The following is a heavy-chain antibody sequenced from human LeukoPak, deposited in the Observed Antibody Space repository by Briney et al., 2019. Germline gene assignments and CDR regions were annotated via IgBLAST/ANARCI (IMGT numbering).Heavy chain of an antibody. CDR3: ARGSTVVRGVSPAGDY. CDR2: ISRSSSYI. J-gene: IGHJ4*02. Sequence: GGSLRLSCTASGFTFSSYTMNWVRQAPGKGLEWVSSISRSSSYIYYADSMKGRFTISRDNAKNSLDLQMHSLRAEDTAVYYCARGSTVVRGVSPAGDYWGQGTLVTVSS. V-gene: IGHV3-21*01. CDR1: GFTFSSYT. D-gene: IGHD3-10*01.